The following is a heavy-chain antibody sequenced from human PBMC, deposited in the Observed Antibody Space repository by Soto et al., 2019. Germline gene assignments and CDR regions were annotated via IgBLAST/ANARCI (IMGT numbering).Heavy chain of an antibody. CDR3: ARGWYGPEA. Sequence: EVQLVESGGGLVQPGGSLRLSCAASEFTFSGRSVHCVRQAPGKGLVWVSGIDKVGTDSTYADSVKGRFTSSRDNAKNSVYVQMNSLRVDDTAVYYCARGWYGPEAWVKGTAVTGSS. CDR1: EFTFSGRS. D-gene: IGHD3-10*01. J-gene: IGHJ6*04. CDR2: IDKVGTDS. V-gene: IGHV3-74*01.